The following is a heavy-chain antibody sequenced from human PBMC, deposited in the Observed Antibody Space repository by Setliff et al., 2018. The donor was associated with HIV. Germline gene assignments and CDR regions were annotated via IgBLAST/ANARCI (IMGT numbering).Heavy chain of an antibody. J-gene: IGHJ1*01. Sequence: SETLSLTCAVYGGSFSGYYWTWIRQPPGKGLEWIGDINHRGDTKYNPSLRSRVIISVDKSKNQFSLKLISLTAADTAVYFCTRGPARRYPGSTVYGLWGQGTPVTVSS. D-gene: IGHD1-26*01. CDR2: INHRGDT. CDR1: GGSFSGYY. V-gene: IGHV4-34*01. CDR3: TRGPARRYPGSTVYGL.